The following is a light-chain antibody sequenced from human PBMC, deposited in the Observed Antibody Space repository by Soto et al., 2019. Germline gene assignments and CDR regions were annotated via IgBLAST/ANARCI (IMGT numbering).Light chain of an antibody. CDR2: GAS. CDR3: QHYVTSLTT. Sequence: EIVLTQSPGTLSLSPGERATLSCRASQSVSSSYLAWYQQKPGQAPRLLIYGASSRATGNPDRFSGGGSGTDFTLTISRLEPEDFAVYYCQHYVTSLTTFGQGTKVDIK. J-gene: IGKJ1*01. V-gene: IGKV3-20*01. CDR1: QSVSSSY.